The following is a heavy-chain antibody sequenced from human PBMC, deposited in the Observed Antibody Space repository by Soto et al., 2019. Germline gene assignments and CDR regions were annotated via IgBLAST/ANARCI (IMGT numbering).Heavy chain of an antibody. Sequence: ASVKVSCKAPRDTFTSYYINWVRQAPGQGLEWMGVINPHGGSTAYAQKFKGRVTLTRDRSASTVYMEVSSLTSEDTAMYYCARSSGGNFGIIIEGTNWFAPRGQGTLVTVSS. CDR1: RDTFTSYY. D-gene: IGHD1-26*01. J-gene: IGHJ5*02. V-gene: IGHV1-46*01. CDR2: INPHGGST. CDR3: ARSSGGNFGIIIEGTNWFAP.